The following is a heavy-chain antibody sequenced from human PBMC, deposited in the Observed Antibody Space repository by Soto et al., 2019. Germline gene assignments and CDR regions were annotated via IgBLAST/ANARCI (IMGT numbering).Heavy chain of an antibody. CDR3: ARSIVVVTALDY. CDR1: FSSCA. CDR2: INAGNGNT. D-gene: IGHD2-21*02. V-gene: IGHV1-3*01. Sequence: FSSCAVRLMGRDPGQRLEWMGWINAGNGNTKYSQKFQGRVTITRDTSASTAYMELSSLRSEDTAVYYCARSIVVVTALDYWGQGTLVTVSS. J-gene: IGHJ4*02.